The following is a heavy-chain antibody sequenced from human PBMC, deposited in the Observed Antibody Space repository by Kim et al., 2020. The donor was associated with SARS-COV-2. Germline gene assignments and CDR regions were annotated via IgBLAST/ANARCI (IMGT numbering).Heavy chain of an antibody. D-gene: IGHD2-21*01. J-gene: IGHJ4*02. V-gene: IGHV4-31*03. CDR3: ARFVAVRRYYFDY. Sequence: SETLSLTCTVSGGSISSGGYYWSWIRQHPGKGLEWIGYIYYSGSTYYNPSLKSRVTISVDTSKNQFSLKLSSVTAADTAVYYCARFVAVRRYYFDYWGQGTLVTVSS. CDR2: IYYSGST. CDR1: GGSISSGGYY.